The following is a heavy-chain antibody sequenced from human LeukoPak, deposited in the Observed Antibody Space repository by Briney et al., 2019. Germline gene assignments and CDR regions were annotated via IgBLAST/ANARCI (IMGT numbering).Heavy chain of an antibody. J-gene: IGHJ4*02. CDR1: GGSISSGDYY. CDR2: IYYSGST. CDR3: ARVEDTAMVPDY. D-gene: IGHD5-18*01. V-gene: IGHV4-30-4*01. Sequence: PSETLSLTCTVSGGSISSGDYYWSWIRQPPGKGLEWIGYIYYSGSTYYNPSLKSRVTISVDTSKNQFSLKLSSVTAADTVVYYCARVEDTAMVPDYWGQGTLVTVSS.